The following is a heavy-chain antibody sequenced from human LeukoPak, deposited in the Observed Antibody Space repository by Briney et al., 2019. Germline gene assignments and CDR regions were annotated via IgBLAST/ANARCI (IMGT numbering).Heavy chain of an antibody. J-gene: IGHJ6*03. D-gene: IGHD4-17*01. CDR3: ARGTVTHTYYYYYYMDV. CDR2: INHSGST. V-gene: IGHV4-34*01. Sequence: PSETLSLTCAVYGGSFSGYYWSWIRQPPGKGLEWIGEINHSGSTNYNPSLKSRVTISVDTSKNQFSLKLSSATAADTAVYYCARGTVTHTYYYYYYMDVWGKGTTVTVSS. CDR1: GGSFSGYY.